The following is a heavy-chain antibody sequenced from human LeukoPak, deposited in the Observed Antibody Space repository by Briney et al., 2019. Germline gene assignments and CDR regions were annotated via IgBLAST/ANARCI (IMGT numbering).Heavy chain of an antibody. V-gene: IGHV3-23*01. D-gene: IGHD3-16*02. J-gene: IGHJ4*02. CDR3: AKDRSGPTIDY. Sequence: GGSLRLSCAASGFTFSSYAMSWVRQAPGKGLEWVSAISGSGGSTYYADSVKGQFPISRDNSKNTLYLQMNSLRAEDTAVYYCAKDRSGPTIDYWGQGTLVTVSS. CDR1: GFTFSSYA. CDR2: ISGSGGST.